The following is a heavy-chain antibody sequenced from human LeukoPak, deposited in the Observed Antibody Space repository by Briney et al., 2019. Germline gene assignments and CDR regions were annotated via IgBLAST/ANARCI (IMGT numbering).Heavy chain of an antibody. CDR1: GFTFSSYA. Sequence: QSGGSLRLSCAASGFTFSSYAMHWVRQAPGKGLEWVAVISYDGSNKYYADSVKGRFTISRDNSKNTLYLQMNSLRAEDTAVYYCARNNRENWFDPWGQGTLVTVSS. CDR2: ISYDGSNK. CDR3: ARNNRENWFDP. V-gene: IGHV3-30-3*01. D-gene: IGHD3-10*01. J-gene: IGHJ5*02.